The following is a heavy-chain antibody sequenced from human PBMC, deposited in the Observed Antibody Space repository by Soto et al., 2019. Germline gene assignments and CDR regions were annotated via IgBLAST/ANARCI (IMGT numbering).Heavy chain of an antibody. CDR1: GYTFTSYY. Sequence: GASGKVSCKASGYTFTSYYTDWQRQAPVQGLEWMGIINPSGGSTSYAQKFQGRVTMTRDTSTSTVYMELSSLRSEGTAVYYCARDVGIAARPWHAFDIWGQGTMVIVSS. D-gene: IGHD6-6*01. CDR3: ARDVGIAARPWHAFDI. CDR2: INPSGGST. V-gene: IGHV1-46*01. J-gene: IGHJ3*02.